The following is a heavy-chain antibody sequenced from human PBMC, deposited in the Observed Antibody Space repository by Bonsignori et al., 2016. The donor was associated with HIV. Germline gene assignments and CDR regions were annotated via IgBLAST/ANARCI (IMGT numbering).Heavy chain of an antibody. CDR3: AKEMSPAKSYGSSYYFDS. CDR1: GFNFKNYG. CDR2: IRYEGSSD. J-gene: IGHJ4*02. V-gene: IGHV3-30*02. Sequence: GGSLRLSCAASGFNFKNYGMHWVRQAPGKGLEWVAFIRYEGSSDYYGDSVKGRFTVSRDNSKNTLNLQMNSLRAEDTAMYFCAKEMSPAKSYGSSYYFDSWGQGTLVTVSS. D-gene: IGHD3-16*02.